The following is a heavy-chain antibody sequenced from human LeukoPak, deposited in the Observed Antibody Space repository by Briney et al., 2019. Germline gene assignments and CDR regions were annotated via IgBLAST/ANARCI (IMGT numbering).Heavy chain of an antibody. CDR1: GFTFSSYS. J-gene: IGHJ4*02. Sequence: PGGSLRLSCAASGFTFSSYSMNWVRQAPGKGLEWVSSISSSSSYIYYADSVKGRFTISRDNAKNSLYLQMNSLRAEDTAVYYCARDKSGAGLGLDYWGQETLVTVSS. CDR2: ISSSSSYI. V-gene: IGHV3-21*01. D-gene: IGHD6-19*01. CDR3: ARDKSGAGLGLDY.